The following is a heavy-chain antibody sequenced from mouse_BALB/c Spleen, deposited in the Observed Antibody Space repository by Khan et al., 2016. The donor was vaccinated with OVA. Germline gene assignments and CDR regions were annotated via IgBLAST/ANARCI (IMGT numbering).Heavy chain of an antibody. V-gene: IGHV5-6-5*01. CDR3: ARGYWFAY. CDR1: GFTFSNYA. Sequence: EVELVESGGGLVKPGGSLKLSCAASGFTFSNYAMSWVRQTPEKRLEWVASISSGGSTYYPDSVKGRFTISRDNARNILYLQMSSLRSEDTAIYYCARGYWFAYWGQGTLVTGSA. J-gene: IGHJ3*01. CDR2: ISSGGST.